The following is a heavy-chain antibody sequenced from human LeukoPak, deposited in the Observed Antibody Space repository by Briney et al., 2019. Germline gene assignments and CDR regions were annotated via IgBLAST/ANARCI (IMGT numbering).Heavy chain of an antibody. J-gene: IGHJ3*02. CDR2: ISAYNGNT. D-gene: IGHD2-21*02. V-gene: IGHV1-18*01. Sequence: ASVRVSCKASGYTFTNYGVSWVRQAPGQGLEWMGWISAYNGNTNYAQNLLGRVTMTTDTSTTTAYLELRSLRSDDTAVYYCARGAYCGGDCSSSDAFDIWGQGTMVTVSS. CDR3: ARGAYCGGDCSSSDAFDI. CDR1: GYTFTNYG.